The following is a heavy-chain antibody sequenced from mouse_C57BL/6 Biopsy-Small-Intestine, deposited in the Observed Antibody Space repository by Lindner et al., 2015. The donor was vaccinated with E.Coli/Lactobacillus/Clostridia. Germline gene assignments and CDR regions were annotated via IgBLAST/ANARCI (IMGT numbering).Heavy chain of an antibody. CDR1: GYSFTDYY. V-gene: IGHV1-31*01. CDR3: ARSGDYYAMDY. CDR2: IYPYNGLS. J-gene: IGHJ4*01. D-gene: IGHD3-1*01. Sequence: VQLQESGPELVKPGASVKISCKASGYSFTDYYMHWVKQSHGNFLDWIGYIYPYNGLSSYNQKFKGKATLTVDKSSSTAYMELRSLTSEDSAVYYCARSGDYYAMDYWGQGTSVTVSS.